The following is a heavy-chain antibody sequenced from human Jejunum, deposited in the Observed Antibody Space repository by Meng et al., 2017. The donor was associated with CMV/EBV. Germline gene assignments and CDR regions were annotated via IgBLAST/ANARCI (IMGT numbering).Heavy chain of an antibody. V-gene: IGHV1-69*05. Sequence: KLSGGTFSTYAVSWVRQAPGQGLEGVGGISAKLGTANYAQKFQGRVTITTDESTSTAYMELGSLRSEDTAVYYCTKVPWGFPFDFWGQGTVVTVSS. CDR3: TKVPWGFPFDF. CDR1: GGTFSTYA. CDR2: ISAKLGTA. D-gene: IGHD3-16*01. J-gene: IGHJ3*01.